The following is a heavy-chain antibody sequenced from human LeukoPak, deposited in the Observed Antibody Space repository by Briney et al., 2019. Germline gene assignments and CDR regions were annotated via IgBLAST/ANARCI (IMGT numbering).Heavy chain of an antibody. CDR3: ARKVVGATTGTSFDI. CDR2: VYHSGST. V-gene: IGHV4-38-2*02. Sequence: SETLSLTCTVSGYSISSGYYWGWIRQPPGKGLEWIGSVYHSGSTYYNPSLKSRVTISVDTSKNQFSLKLSSVTAADTAVYYCARKVVGATTGTSFDIWGQGTMVTVSS. J-gene: IGHJ3*02. D-gene: IGHD1-26*01. CDR1: GYSISSGYY.